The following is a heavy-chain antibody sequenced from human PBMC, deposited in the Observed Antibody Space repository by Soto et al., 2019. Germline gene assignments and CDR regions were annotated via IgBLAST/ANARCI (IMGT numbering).Heavy chain of an antibody. V-gene: IGHV1-2*04. D-gene: IGHD6-13*01. CDR3: ARSLIAAADTFKFDY. Sequence: ASVKVSCKASGYTFTGYYMHWVRQAPGQGLEWMGWINPNSGGTNYAQKFQGWVTMTRDTSISTAYMELSRLRSDDTAVYYCARSLIAAADTFKFDYWGQGTLVTVSS. CDR2: INPNSGGT. CDR1: GYTFTGYY. J-gene: IGHJ4*02.